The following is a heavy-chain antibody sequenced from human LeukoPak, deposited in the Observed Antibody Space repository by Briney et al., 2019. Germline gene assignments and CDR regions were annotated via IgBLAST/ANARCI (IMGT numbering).Heavy chain of an antibody. CDR1: GFTFSSYA. Sequence: GALRLSCAASGFTFSSYAMSWVRQAPGKGLEWVSAISGSGDSTYYANSVKGRFTISRDNSKNTLYLQMNSLRAEDAAVYYCAKGGMATTDYWGQGTLVTVSS. D-gene: IGHD5-24*01. V-gene: IGHV3-23*01. J-gene: IGHJ4*02. CDR3: AKGGMATTDY. CDR2: ISGSGDST.